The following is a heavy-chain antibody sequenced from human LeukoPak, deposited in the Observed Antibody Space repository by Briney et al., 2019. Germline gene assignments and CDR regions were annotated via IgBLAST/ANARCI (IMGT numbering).Heavy chain of an antibody. CDR1: GFTFSSYS. V-gene: IGHV3-21*01. CDR3: ARGEYDFWSGYYYYYGMDV. CDR2: ISSSSYI. D-gene: IGHD3-3*01. J-gene: IGHJ6*02. Sequence: GGSLRLSCAASGFTFSSYSMNCVRQAPGKGLEWVSSISSSSYIYYADSVKGRFTISRDNAKNSLYVQMNSLRAEDTAVYYCARGEYDFWSGYYYYYGMDVWGQGTTVTVSS.